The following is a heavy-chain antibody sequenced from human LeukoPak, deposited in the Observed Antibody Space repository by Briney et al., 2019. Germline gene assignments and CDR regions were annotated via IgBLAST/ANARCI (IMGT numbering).Heavy chain of an antibody. CDR1: GFTFSSYS. Sequence: KSGGSLRLSCAASGFTFSSYSMNWVRQAPGKGLEWVSSISSSSSYIYYADSVKGRFTISRDNSKNTLYLQMDSPGAEDTAEYYCATMGYDFWSGYWPDYWGQGTLVTVSS. J-gene: IGHJ4*02. CDR2: ISSSSSYI. V-gene: IGHV3-21*04. D-gene: IGHD3-3*01. CDR3: ATMGYDFWSGYWPDY.